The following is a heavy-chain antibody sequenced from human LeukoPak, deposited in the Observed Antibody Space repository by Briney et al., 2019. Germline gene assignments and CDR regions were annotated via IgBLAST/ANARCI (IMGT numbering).Heavy chain of an antibody. Sequence: NPSGTLSLTCAVSGGSIRSSNWWSWVRQPPGKGLEWIGDIYHSGSTNYNPSLKSRVTISEDKSKNQFSLKLTSVTAADTAVYYCARQDYYDSGAWYFDLWGRGTLVTVSS. CDR2: IYHSGST. D-gene: IGHD3-22*01. J-gene: IGHJ2*01. V-gene: IGHV4-4*02. CDR1: GGSIRSSNW. CDR3: ARQDYYDSGAWYFDL.